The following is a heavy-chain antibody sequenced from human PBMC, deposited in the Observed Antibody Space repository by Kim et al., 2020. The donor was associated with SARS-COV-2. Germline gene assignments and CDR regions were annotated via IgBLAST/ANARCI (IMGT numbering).Heavy chain of an antibody. J-gene: IGHJ4*02. D-gene: IGHD4-17*01. CDR1: GYKFNTYF. Sequence: ASVKVSCKTSGYKFNTYFIHWVRQAPGQGLEWMGWVDPANGDTRYAQRFQGRVTMTRDTSITTAYMDLSRLRSDDTAVYYCASGGDDSGDSHLGNWGLGTLVTVSS. CDR2: VDPANGDT. CDR3: ASGGDDSGDSHLGN. V-gene: IGHV1-2*02.